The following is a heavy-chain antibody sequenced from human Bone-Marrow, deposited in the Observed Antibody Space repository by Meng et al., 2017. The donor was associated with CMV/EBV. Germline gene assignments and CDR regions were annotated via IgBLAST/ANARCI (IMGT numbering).Heavy chain of an antibody. V-gene: IGHV1-69*02. D-gene: IGHD2-15*01. CDR2: IILILGIV. Sequence: SVQVSSKHSGCTFSSYTISWVRQAPGQGLEWMVRIILILGIVNHAQKFQGRVTIITDESTSTAYMELSSLRSEDTAVYYCARTYCSGGSCREYYLDYRGQGTLVTVSS. CDR1: GCTFSSYT. CDR3: ARTYCSGGSCREYYLDY. J-gene: IGHJ4*02.